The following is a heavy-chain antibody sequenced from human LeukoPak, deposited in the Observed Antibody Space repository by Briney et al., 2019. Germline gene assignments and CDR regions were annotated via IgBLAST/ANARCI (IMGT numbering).Heavy chain of an antibody. Sequence: GGSLRLSCAASGFTFSSSGMNWVRQAPGKGLEWVSYISSSGSTIYYADSVKGRFTISRDNAKNSLYLQMNSLRAEDTAVYYCAELGITMIGGVWGKGTTVTISS. CDR2: ISSSGSTI. CDR1: GFTFSSSG. D-gene: IGHD3-10*02. CDR3: AELGITMIGGV. J-gene: IGHJ6*04. V-gene: IGHV3-48*04.